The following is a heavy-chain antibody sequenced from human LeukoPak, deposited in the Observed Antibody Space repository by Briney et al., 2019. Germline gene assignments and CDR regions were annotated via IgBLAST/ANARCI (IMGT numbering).Heavy chain of an antibody. V-gene: IGHV4-59*01. CDR2: IYYSGST. CDR1: GGSISSYY. CDR3: ARDRRGYSYGFDDYYYYGMDV. D-gene: IGHD5-18*01. Sequence: SETLSLTCTVSGGSISSYYWSWIRQPPGKGLEWIGYIYYSGSTNHNPSLKSRVTISVDTSKNQFSLKLSSVTAADTAVYYCARDRRGYSYGFDDYYYYGMDVWGQGTTVTVSS. J-gene: IGHJ6*02.